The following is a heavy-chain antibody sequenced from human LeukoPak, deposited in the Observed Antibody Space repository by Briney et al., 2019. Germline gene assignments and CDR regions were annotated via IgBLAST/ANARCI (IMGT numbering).Heavy chain of an antibody. D-gene: IGHD3-22*01. CDR2: ISAYNGNT. Sequence: ASVKVSCKASGYTFTSYGISWVRQAPGQGLEWMGWISAYNGNTNYAQKLQGRVTMTTDTSTSTAYMELRSLRSDDTAVYYCARERRDSSGYYHYYYMDVWGKGTTVTVSS. V-gene: IGHV1-18*01. J-gene: IGHJ6*03. CDR1: GYTFTSYG. CDR3: ARERRDSSGYYHYYYMDV.